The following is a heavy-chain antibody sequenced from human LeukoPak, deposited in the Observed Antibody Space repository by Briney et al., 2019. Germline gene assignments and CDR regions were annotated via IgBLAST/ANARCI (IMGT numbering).Heavy chain of an antibody. CDR2: IKQDGSEK. CDR1: GFTFSSYW. CDR3: ASSPCGGDCCWEVNWFDP. Sequence: GGSLRLSCAASGFTFSSYWMSWVRQAPGKGLEWVANIKQDGSEKYYVDSVKGRFTISRDNAKNSLYLQMNSLRAEDTAVYYCASSPCGGDCCWEVNWFDPWGQGTLVTVSS. D-gene: IGHD2-21*02. V-gene: IGHV3-7*01. J-gene: IGHJ5*02.